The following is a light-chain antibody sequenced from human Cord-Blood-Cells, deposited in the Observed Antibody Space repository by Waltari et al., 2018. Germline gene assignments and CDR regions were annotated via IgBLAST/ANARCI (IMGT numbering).Light chain of an antibody. V-gene: IGKV4-1*01. CDR2: WAS. CDR1: QSVLYSSNNQNY. CDR3: QQYYSTPYT. J-gene: IGKJ2*01. Sequence: DIVMTQSPDSLAVSLGERATIHCKSSQSVLYSSNNQNYLAWYQQKPRQPPKLLIYWASTRESGVPDRFSGSGSGTDFTLTISSLQAEDVAVYYCQQYYSTPYTFGQGTKLEIK.